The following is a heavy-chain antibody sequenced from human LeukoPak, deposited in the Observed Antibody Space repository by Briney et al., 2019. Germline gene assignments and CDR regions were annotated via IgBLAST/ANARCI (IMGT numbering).Heavy chain of an antibody. D-gene: IGHD2-2*01. J-gene: IGHJ4*02. CDR2: ISSSSSYI. CDR1: GFTFSSYS. Sequence: GGPLRLSCAASGFTFSSYSMNWVRQAPGKGLEWVSSISSSSSYIYYADSVKGRFTISRDNAKNSLYLQMNSLRAEDTAVYYCARGRNVVDFDYWGQGTLVTVSS. V-gene: IGHV3-21*01. CDR3: ARGRNVVDFDY.